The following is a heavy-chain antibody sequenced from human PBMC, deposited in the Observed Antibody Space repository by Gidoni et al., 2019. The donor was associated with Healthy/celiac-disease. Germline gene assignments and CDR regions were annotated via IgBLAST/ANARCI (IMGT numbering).Heavy chain of an antibody. CDR2: ITSTSSAI. Sequence: EVQLVESGGVLVQPGGSLRLSCVASGFPFSRNSMNWVRQAPGKGLEWISYITSTSSAIYYADSVKGRFTISRDNAKNSLYLQMNSLTDEDTAVYYCARLGGYNYGLRERDWGQGTLVTVSS. V-gene: IGHV3-48*02. CDR3: ARLGGYNYGLRERD. D-gene: IGHD5-18*01. CDR1: GFPFSRNS. J-gene: IGHJ1*01.